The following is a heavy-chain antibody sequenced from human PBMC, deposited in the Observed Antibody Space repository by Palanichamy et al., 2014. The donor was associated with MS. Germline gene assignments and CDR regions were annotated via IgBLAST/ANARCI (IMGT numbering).Heavy chain of an antibody. Sequence: EVQLVESGGGLVQPGRPLRLSCAASGFTFSSYDMNWVRQAPGKGLEWVSYISSGATTIYYADSVKGRFTISRDNAKNSLYLQMNSLRAEDTAVYYCATGFRRADYWGQGTLVTVSS. CDR1: GFTFSSYD. CDR2: ISSGATTI. V-gene: IGHV3-48*03. J-gene: IGHJ4*02. CDR3: ATGFRRADY. D-gene: IGHD2-21*01.